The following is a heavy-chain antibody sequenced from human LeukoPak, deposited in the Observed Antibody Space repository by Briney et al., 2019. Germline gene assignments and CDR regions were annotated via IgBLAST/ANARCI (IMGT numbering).Heavy chain of an antibody. CDR3: ARGGGNIVVVPAEGDY. V-gene: IGHV1-2*02. Sequence: APVTVSCKASGYTFTGYYMHWVRQAPGQGLEWMGWINPNSGGTNYAQKFQGRVTMTRDTSISTAYMELSRLRSDDTAVYYCARGGGNIVVVPAEGDYWGQGTLVTVSS. D-gene: IGHD2-2*01. CDR2: INPNSGGT. CDR1: GYTFTGYY. J-gene: IGHJ4*02.